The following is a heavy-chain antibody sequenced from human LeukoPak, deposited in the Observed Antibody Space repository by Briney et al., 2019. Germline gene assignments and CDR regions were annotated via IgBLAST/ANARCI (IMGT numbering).Heavy chain of an antibody. CDR1: GFTFSSYG. CDR3: AKPPLSGSYYFDY. D-gene: IGHD1-26*01. CDR2: MSYDGSNK. J-gene: IGHJ4*02. Sequence: SGGSLRLSCAASGFTFSSYGMHWVRQAPGKGLEWVAVMSYDGSNKYYADSVKGRFTISRDNSKNTLYLQMNSLRAEDTAVYYCAKPPLSGSYYFDYWGQGTLVTVSS. V-gene: IGHV3-30*18.